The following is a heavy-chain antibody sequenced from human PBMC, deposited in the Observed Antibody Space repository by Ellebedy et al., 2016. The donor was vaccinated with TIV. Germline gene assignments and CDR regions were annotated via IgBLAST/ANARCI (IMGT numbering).Heavy chain of an antibody. CDR1: GASISSYY. D-gene: IGHD4-11*01. CDR3: ASESNSGYFDY. J-gene: IGHJ4*02. Sequence: MPSETLSLTCTVSGASISSYYWSWIRQPPGKGLEWIGYIYYSGSTNYNPSRKSRVTISVDTSKTQFSLKLSSVTAADTAVYYCASESNSGYFDYWGQGILVTVSS. V-gene: IGHV4-59*08. CDR2: IYYSGST.